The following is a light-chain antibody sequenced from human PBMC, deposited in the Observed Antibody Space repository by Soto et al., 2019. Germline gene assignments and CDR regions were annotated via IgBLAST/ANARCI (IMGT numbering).Light chain of an antibody. CDR1: QRVSDNY. V-gene: IGKV3-20*01. J-gene: IGKJ2*01. CDR3: QQYGSSPLYT. CDR2: AAS. Sequence: EIVLTQSPGTLSLSPGERATLSCRASQRVSDNYLAWFQQKPGQAPRLLIYAASSRATGIPDRFSGSGSGTDFTLPISRLEPEDFAVYYCQQYGSSPLYTFGQGTKLEIK.